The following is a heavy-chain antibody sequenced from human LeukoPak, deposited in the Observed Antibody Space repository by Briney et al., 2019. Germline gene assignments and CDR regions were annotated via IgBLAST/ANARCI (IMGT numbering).Heavy chain of an antibody. Sequence: ASVKVSCKASGGTFSSYAISWVRQAPGQGLEWMGGIIPIFGTANYAQKFQGRVTITADESTSTAYMELSSLRSEDTAVYYCARLPPYYDILTGNWNVVTGDIWGQGTMVTVSS. V-gene: IGHV1-69*13. CDR3: ARLPPYYDILTGNWNVVTGDI. D-gene: IGHD3-9*01. J-gene: IGHJ3*02. CDR1: GGTFSSYA. CDR2: IIPIFGTA.